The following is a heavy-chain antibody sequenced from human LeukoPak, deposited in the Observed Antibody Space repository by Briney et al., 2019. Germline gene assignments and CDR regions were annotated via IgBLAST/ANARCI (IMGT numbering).Heavy chain of an antibody. D-gene: IGHD3-22*01. V-gene: IGHV4-34*01. CDR3: ARARGAYYYDSSGYYYVDY. CDR2: INHSGST. CDR1: GGSFSGYY. Sequence: SETLSLTCAVYGGSFSGYYWSWIRQPPGKGPEWIGEINHSGSTNYNPSLKSRVTISVDTSKNQFSLKLSSVTAADTAVYYCARARGAYYYDSSGYYYVDYWGQGTLVTVSS. J-gene: IGHJ4*02.